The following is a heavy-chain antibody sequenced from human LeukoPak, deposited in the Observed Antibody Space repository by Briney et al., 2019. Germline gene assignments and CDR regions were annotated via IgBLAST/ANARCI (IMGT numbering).Heavy chain of an antibody. CDR3: ARERFFYYYDSSGSFDY. D-gene: IGHD3-22*01. Sequence: TSETLSLTCAVYGGSFSGHYWSWIRQPPGKGLEWIGEINHSGSTNYNPSLKSRVTISVDTSKNQFSLKLSSVTAADTAVYYCARERFFYYYDSSGSFDYWGQGTLVTVSS. CDR2: INHSGST. V-gene: IGHV4-34*01. CDR1: GGSFSGHY. J-gene: IGHJ4*02.